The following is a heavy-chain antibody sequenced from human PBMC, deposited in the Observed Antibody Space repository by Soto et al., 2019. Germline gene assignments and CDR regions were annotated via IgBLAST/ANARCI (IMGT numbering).Heavy chain of an antibody. J-gene: IGHJ6*02. CDR2: INPNSGGT. CDR1: GYTFSGYY. D-gene: IGHD2-2*02. V-gene: IGHV1-2*04. CDR3: ARSLTEGYCAITGCYTRPLYGMDV. Sequence: ASVKVSCKASGYTFSGYYIHWLRQAPGQGREWMGWINPNSGGTNYAQKFQGWVTVTRDTPTSTAYMELSRLTSDDTAVYYCARSLTEGYCAITGCYTRPLYGMDVWGQGTTVTAS.